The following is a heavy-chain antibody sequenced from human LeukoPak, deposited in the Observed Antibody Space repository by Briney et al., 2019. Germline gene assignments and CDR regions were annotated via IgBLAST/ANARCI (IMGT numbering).Heavy chain of an antibody. D-gene: IGHD2-8*01. CDR1: GGSISSGGYY. CDR2: IYHSGST. Sequence: SETLSLTCTVSGGSISSGGYYWSWIRQPPGKGLEWIGYIYHSGSTYYNPSLKSRVTISVDRSKNQFSLKLSSVTAADTAVYYCARDWMLYGVFDPWGQGTLVTVSS. CDR3: ARDWMLYGVFDP. V-gene: IGHV4-30-2*01. J-gene: IGHJ5*02.